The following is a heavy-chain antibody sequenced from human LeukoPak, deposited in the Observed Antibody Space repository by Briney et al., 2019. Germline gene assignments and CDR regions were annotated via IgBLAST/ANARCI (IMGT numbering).Heavy chain of an antibody. Sequence: KAGGSLRLSCAASGFTFSSYSMTWVRQAPGKGLEWVSSISSSSSYIYYAGSVKGRFTISRDNAKNSLYLQMNSLRAEDTAVYYCARGYGIAARFDPWGQGTLVTVSS. V-gene: IGHV3-21*01. J-gene: IGHJ5*02. D-gene: IGHD6-25*01. CDR3: ARGYGIAARFDP. CDR2: ISSSSSYI. CDR1: GFTFSSYS.